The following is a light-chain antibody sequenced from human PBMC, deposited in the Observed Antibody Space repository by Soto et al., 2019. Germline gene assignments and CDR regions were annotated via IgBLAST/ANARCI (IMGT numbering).Light chain of an antibody. CDR2: GNT. CDR3: QSFDSSLSGWV. Sequence: QSVLTQPPSVSGAPGQRVTISCTGGSSNIGAGYDVHWYQQLPGTAPKLLVSGNTNRPSGVPDRFSGSKSGTSASLAITGLQAEDEADYYYQSFDSSLSGWVFGGGTKLTVL. J-gene: IGLJ3*02. CDR1: SSNIGAGYD. V-gene: IGLV1-40*01.